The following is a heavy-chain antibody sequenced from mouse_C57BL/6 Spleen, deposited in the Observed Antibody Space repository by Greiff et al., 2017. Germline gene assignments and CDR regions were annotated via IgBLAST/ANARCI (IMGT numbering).Heavy chain of an antibody. CDR3: ARLDSNWYFDV. J-gene: IGHJ1*03. CDR2: IRNKANGYTT. D-gene: IGHD2-5*01. CDR1: GFTFTDYY. V-gene: IGHV7-3*01. Sequence: EVQRVESGGGLVQPGGSLSLSCAASGFTFTDYYMSWVRQPPGKALEWLGFIRNKANGYTTEYSASVKGRFTISRDNSQSILYLQMNALRAEDSATYYCARLDSNWYFDVWGTGTTVTVSS.